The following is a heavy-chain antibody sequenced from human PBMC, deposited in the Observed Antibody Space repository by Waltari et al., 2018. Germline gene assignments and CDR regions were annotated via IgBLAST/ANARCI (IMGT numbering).Heavy chain of an antibody. CDR3: TKGDEIDY. V-gene: IGHV3-30*02. CDR1: GFPFTHFG. Sequence: QAQLVESGGGVVQPGGSLRLSWAASGFPFTHFGMHWVRQAPGKGLEWVAFIRNNGTNQNYADSVKGRFTISRDNSKNTLFLQMNSLRTEDTAFYYCTKGDEIDYWGQGTLVTVSS. J-gene: IGHJ4*02. CDR2: IRNNGTNQ.